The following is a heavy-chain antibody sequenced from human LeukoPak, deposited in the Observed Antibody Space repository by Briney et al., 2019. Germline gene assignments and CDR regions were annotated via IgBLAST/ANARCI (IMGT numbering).Heavy chain of an antibody. J-gene: IGHJ3*02. CDR3: AKALTSGWYLDAFNI. Sequence: GGSLRLSCAASGFTFSSYAMSWVRQAPGKGLEWVAVISYDGSNKYYADSVKGRFTISRDNSKNTLFLEMNSLRAEDTAVYYCAKALTSGWYLDAFNIWGQGTMVTVSS. CDR2: ISYDGSNK. D-gene: IGHD6-19*01. V-gene: IGHV3-30*18. CDR1: GFTFSSYA.